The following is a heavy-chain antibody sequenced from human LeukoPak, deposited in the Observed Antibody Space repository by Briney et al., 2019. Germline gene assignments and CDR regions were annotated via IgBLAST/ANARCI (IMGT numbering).Heavy chain of an antibody. CDR2: INHSGST. V-gene: IGHV4-34*01. J-gene: IGHJ4*02. CDR3: ARGRIAAAGSFDY. Sequence: SETLSLTCAVYGGSFSGYYWSWIRQPPGKGLEWIGEINHSGSTNYNPSLKSQVTISVDTSKNQFSLKLSSVTAADTAVYYCARGRIAAAGSFDYWGQGTLVTVSS. D-gene: IGHD6-13*01. CDR1: GGSFSGYY.